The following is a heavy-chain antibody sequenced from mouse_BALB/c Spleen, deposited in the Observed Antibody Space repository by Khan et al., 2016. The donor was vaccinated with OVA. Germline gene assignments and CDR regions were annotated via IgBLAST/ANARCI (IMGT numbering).Heavy chain of an antibody. CDR3: TRSGYGSPFAF. CDR1: GFTFSNYY. J-gene: IGHJ3*01. CDR2: INPNNGDT. V-gene: IGHV1S81*02. D-gene: IGHD1-1*02. Sequence: QVQLQQPGAELVKPGASVRLSCKASGFTFSNYYMYWVKQRPGQGLAWIGGINPNNGDTNFNEKFKTKATLTVDKSSSTAYMQLSSLTSEDSAVYYCTRSGYGSPFAFWGQGTLVTVSA.